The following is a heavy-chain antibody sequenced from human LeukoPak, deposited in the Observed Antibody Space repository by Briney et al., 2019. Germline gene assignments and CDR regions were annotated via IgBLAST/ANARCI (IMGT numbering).Heavy chain of an antibody. CDR3: ARDYCSSTSCPFDY. Sequence: SETLSLTCAVYGGSFSGYYWSWIRQPPGKGLEWIGEINRSGSTNYNPSLKSRVTISVDTSKNQFSLKLSSVTAADTAVYYCARDYCSSTSCPFDYWGQGTLVTVSS. J-gene: IGHJ4*02. D-gene: IGHD2-2*01. CDR2: INRSGST. CDR1: GGSFSGYY. V-gene: IGHV4-34*01.